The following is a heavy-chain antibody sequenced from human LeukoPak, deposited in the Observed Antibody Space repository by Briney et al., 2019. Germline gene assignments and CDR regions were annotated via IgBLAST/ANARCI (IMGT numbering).Heavy chain of an antibody. J-gene: IGHJ3*02. CDR1: GGAFSSYA. D-gene: IGHD5-18*01. CDR2: IIPIFGTA. V-gene: IGHV1-69*05. CDR3: ARRGRGYSYGISSDAFDI. Sequence: SVKVSCKASGGAFSSYAISWVRQAPGQGLEWMGGIIPIFGTANYAQKFQGRVTITTDESTSTAYMELSSLRSEGTAVYYCARRGRGYSYGISSDAFDIWGQGTMVTVSS.